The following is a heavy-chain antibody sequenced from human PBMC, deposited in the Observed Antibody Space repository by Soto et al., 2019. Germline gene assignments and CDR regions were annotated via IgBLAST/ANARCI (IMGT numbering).Heavy chain of an antibody. D-gene: IGHD6-13*01. J-gene: IGHJ4*02. V-gene: IGHV1-69*13. CDR2: IIPIFGTA. CDR1: GGTFSSYA. CDR3: ARGPDSIAASGPLATDY. Sequence: ASVKVSCKASGGTFSSYAISWVRQAPGQGLEWMGGIIPIFGTANYAQKFQGRVTITADESTSTAYMELSSLRSEDTAVYYCARGPDSIAASGPLATDYWGQGTLVTVSS.